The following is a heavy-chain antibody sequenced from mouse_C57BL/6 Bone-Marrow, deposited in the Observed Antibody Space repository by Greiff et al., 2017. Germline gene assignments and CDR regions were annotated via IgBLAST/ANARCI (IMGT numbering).Heavy chain of an antibody. CDR1: GFTFSSYA. Sequence: DVMLVESGGGLVKPGGSLKLSCAASGFTFSSYAMSWVRQTPEKRLEWVATISDGGSYAYYPDNVKGRFTISRDTAKNTLYLQMSHLKSEDTAMYYCERVYYDYDVYAMDYWGQGTSVTVSS. D-gene: IGHD2-4*01. J-gene: IGHJ4*01. V-gene: IGHV5-4*03. CDR3: ERVYYDYDVYAMDY. CDR2: ISDGGSYA.